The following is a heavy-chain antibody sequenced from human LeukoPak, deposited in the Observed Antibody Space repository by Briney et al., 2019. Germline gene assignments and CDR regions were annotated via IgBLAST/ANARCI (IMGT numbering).Heavy chain of an antibody. CDR1: GFTFRSYA. J-gene: IGHJ3*02. CDR2: ISGSAYST. D-gene: IGHD2-8*01. Sequence: QSGGSLRLSCAASGFTFRSYAMPWVRQAPGKGLEWISAISGSAYSTSYADSVKGRFTISRDNSKNTLYLQMNSLRAEDTAIYYCARNSNGFKLGDAFDSWGQGTMVTVSS. CDR3: ARNSNGFKLGDAFDS. V-gene: IGHV3-23*01.